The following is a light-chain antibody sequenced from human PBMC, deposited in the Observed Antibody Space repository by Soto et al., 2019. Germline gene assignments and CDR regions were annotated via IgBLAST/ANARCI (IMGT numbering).Light chain of an antibody. CDR1: QSVRSN. Sequence: EIVMTQSPVTLSVSPGERATLSCRASQSVRSNLAWYQQKPGQAPSLLIYGAFTRATGIPARLSGTGYGTEFTITISSMQYEDFALYYCQQYNDWTLTFGQGTKVDIK. CDR2: GAF. CDR3: QQYNDWTLT. V-gene: IGKV3-15*01. J-gene: IGKJ1*01.